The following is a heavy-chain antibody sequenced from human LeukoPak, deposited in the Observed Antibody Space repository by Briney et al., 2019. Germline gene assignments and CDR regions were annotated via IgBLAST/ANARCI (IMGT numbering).Heavy chain of an antibody. J-gene: IGHJ3*02. V-gene: IGHV3-30-3*01. CDR3: VKSAGKDGHRDVFDI. Sequence: PGGSLRLSCAASGFTFSSYAMHWVRQAPGKGLEWVAVISYDGSNKYYADSVKGRFTISRDIFKNTLYLQMNSLRAEDTAVYHCVKSAGKDGHRDVFDIWGQGTVVTVSS. CDR2: ISYDGSNK. D-gene: IGHD5-24*01. CDR1: GFTFSSYA.